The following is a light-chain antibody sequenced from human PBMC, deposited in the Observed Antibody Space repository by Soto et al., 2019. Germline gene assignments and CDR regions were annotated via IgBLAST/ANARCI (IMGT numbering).Light chain of an antibody. CDR3: QTWGTGIRGV. CDR1: SGHSSYA. J-gene: IGLJ3*02. V-gene: IGLV4-69*01. Sequence: QPVLTQSPSASASLGASVKLTCTLSSGHSSYAIAWHQQQPEKGPRYLMKLNSDGSHSKGDGIPDRFSGSSSGAERYLTISRLQSEDEADYYCQTWGTGIRGVFGGGTKVTVL. CDR2: LNSDGSH.